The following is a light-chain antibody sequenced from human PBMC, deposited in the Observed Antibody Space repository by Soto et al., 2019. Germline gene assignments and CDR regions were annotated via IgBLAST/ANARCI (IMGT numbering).Light chain of an antibody. Sequence: DIQMTQSPSSLSASIGDRVTITCQASQDISKYLNWYHQKPGKAPNLLIYDASTLETGVPSRFSGGGSGTDFTFTISILQSEDVGTYYCQQYDHPLLTFGGGTRIEI. CDR3: QQYDHPLLT. J-gene: IGKJ4*01. CDR1: QDISKY. CDR2: DAS. V-gene: IGKV1-33*01.